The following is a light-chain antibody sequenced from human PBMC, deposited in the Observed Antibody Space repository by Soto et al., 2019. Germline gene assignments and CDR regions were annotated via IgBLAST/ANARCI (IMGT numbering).Light chain of an antibody. CDR2: DAF. Sequence: EIVLTQSPATLSLSPGERATLSCRASQSCRRYLAWYQQKPGHAPRLIISDAFNRDTGIPARFSGSGSGTVFTLNISSLEPEDFAVYCCQQRNNWGMYTFGQGTKRQIK. J-gene: IGKJ2*01. CDR1: QSCRRY. CDR3: QQRNNWGMYT. V-gene: IGKV3-11*01.